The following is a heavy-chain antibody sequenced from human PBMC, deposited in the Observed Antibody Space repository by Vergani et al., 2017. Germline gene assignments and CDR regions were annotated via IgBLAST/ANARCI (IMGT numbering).Heavy chain of an antibody. CDR2: ISGSGGST. D-gene: IGHD2-2*01. J-gene: IGHJ5*02. Sequence: EVQVLESGGGLVQPGGSLRLSCAASGFTFSSYAMSWVRQAPGKGLEWVSAISGSGGSTYYADSVKGRFTLSRDNSKNTLYLQMNSLRAEDTAVYYCAKRPGLFKEDIVVVPAAVNWFDPWGQGTLVTVSS. CDR3: AKRPGLFKEDIVVVPAAVNWFDP. V-gene: IGHV3-23*01. CDR1: GFTFSSYA.